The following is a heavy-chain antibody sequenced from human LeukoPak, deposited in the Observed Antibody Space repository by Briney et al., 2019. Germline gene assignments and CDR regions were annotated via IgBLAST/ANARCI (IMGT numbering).Heavy chain of an antibody. V-gene: IGHV4-30-4*08. CDR2: IYYSGST. D-gene: IGHD5-12*01. Sequence: PSETLSLTCTVSGGSIRSGDYYWSWIRQPPGKGLEWIGYIYYSGSTYYNPSLKSRVTISVDTSKNQFSLKLSSVTAADTAVYYCAFGVVATPDAFDIWGQGTMVTVSS. CDR1: GGSIRSGDYY. J-gene: IGHJ3*02. CDR3: AFGVVATPDAFDI.